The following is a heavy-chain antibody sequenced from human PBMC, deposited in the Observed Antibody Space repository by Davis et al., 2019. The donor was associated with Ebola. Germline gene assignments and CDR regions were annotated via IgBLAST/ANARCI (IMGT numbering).Heavy chain of an antibody. J-gene: IGHJ4*02. CDR1: GFSVSANY. CDR2: IHSADIT. D-gene: IGHD3-16*01. V-gene: IGHV3-53*01. Sequence: PGGSLRLSCAASGFSVSANYMSWVRLAPGKGLECVALIHSADITYYADSVKGRFTISRDTFTNAVYLQMSGLTVEDTAVYYCARGGAFGENDLWGQGARVTVSS. CDR3: ARGGAFGENDL.